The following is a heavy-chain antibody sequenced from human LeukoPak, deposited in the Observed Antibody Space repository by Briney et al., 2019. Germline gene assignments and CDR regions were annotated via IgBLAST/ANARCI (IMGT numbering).Heavy chain of an antibody. CDR3: ARGEVGATEMDV. Sequence: GGSLRLSCAASGFTVSSNYMSWVRQAPGKGLEWVSVIYSGGSTYYADSVKGRFTISRDNSKNTLYLQMNSLRAEDTAVYYCARGEVGATEMDVWGQGTTVTVSS. V-gene: IGHV3-66*01. D-gene: IGHD1-26*01. CDR1: GFTVSSNY. J-gene: IGHJ6*02. CDR2: IYSGGST.